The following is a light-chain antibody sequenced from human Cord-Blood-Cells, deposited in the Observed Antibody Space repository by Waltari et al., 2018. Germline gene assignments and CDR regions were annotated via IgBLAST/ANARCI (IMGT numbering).Light chain of an antibody. J-gene: IGKJ4*01. V-gene: IGKV3-11*01. CDR1: QSVSSY. CDR3: QPRSNWPPT. Sequence: EIVLTQSPATLSLSPGERATLSCRASQSVSSYLAWYQQKPCQAPRLLIYDASNRATGIPDRFSVSGSGTDFTLTISSLEPEDFAGDYWQPRSNWPPTFGRGTKGQSK. CDR2: DAS.